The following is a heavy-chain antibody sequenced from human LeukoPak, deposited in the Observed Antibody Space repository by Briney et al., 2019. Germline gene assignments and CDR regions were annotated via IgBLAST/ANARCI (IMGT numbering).Heavy chain of an antibody. Sequence: SETLSLTCTVSGASIRTSTYYWGWLRQPPGKGLEWIGSVYSSGSPYYNPSFKSRLTTSVDASKNQISLRLRSVTASDTAVYYCATNKTMMTAAGMFDPWGPGTLVTVSS. CDR2: VYSSGSP. J-gene: IGHJ5*02. CDR1: GASIRTSTYY. V-gene: IGHV4-39*01. CDR3: ATNKTMMTAAGMFDP. D-gene: IGHD3-22*01.